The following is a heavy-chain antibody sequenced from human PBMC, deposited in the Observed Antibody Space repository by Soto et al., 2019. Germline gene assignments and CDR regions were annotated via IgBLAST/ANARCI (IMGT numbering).Heavy chain of an antibody. CDR1: GYSFAGYW. J-gene: IGHJ4*02. CDR3: ARQIYDSDTGPNFQYYFDS. Sequence: GESLKISCKGSGYSFAGYWITWVRQKPGKGLEWMGRIDPSDSQTYYSPSFRGHVTISVTKSITTVFLQWNSLRASDTAMYYCARQIYDSDTGPNFQYYFDSWGQGTPVTVSS. CDR2: IDPSDSQT. D-gene: IGHD3-22*01. V-gene: IGHV5-10-1*01.